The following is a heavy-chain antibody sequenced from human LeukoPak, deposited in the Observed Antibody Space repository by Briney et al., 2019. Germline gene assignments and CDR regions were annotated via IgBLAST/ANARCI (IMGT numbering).Heavy chain of an antibody. V-gene: IGHV3-74*01. D-gene: IGHD5-24*01. J-gene: IGHJ4*02. CDR3: AKLRPMATARGYFDY. CDR1: GFTFSSYW. Sequence: PGGSLRLSCAASGFTFSSYWMHWVRQAPGKGLVWVSRINSDGSSTSYADSVKGRFTISRDNSKNTLYLQMISLRAEDTAVYYCAKLRPMATARGYFDYWGQGTLVTVSS. CDR2: INSDGSST.